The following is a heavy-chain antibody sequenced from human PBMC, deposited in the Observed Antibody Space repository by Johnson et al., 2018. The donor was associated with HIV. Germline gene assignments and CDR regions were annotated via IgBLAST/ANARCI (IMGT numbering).Heavy chain of an antibody. J-gene: IGHJ3*02. CDR1: GFTFSSFG. Sequence: QVQLVESGGGVVQPGGSLRLSCAASGFTFSSFGMHWVRQAPGKGLEWVAFIRYDGSNKYYADSVKGRFTISRDNSKNTLYLQMNSLRAEDTAVYYCAKVLVAGDAFDIWGQGTMVTVSS. CDR2: IRYDGSNK. CDR3: AKVLVAGDAFDI. V-gene: IGHV3-30*02. D-gene: IGHD2-15*01.